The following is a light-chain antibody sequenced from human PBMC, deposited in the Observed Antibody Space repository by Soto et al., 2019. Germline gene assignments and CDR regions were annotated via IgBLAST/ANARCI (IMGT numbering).Light chain of an antibody. J-gene: IGKJ1*01. CDR1: QGSSSY. V-gene: IGKV1-9*01. Sequence: IELTQSPSSLSASLGDRATLTCRASQGSSSYLAWYQQKPGQAPKLLIYAAYTLQSGVPARFSGSGSGTDFTLTISSLQPEDFATYYCQQLNSYPWTFGQGTKVEIK. CDR2: AAY. CDR3: QQLNSYPWT.